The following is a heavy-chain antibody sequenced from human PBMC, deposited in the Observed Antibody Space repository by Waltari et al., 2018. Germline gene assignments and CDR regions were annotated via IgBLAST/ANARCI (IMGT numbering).Heavy chain of an antibody. CDR2: ISTSSSTI. CDR1: GFSFSNYS. CDR3: ARDLGGNYDILTGYYRGGYFDY. Sequence: EVQLVESGGGLVQPGGSLRLSCAASGFSFSNYSMNCVRQAPGKGLEWVSYISTSSSTIYYVDSVKGRFTISRDNAKNSLYLQMNSLRAEDTAVYYCARDLGGNYDILTGYYRGGYFDYWGQGTLVTVSS. V-gene: IGHV3-48*01. J-gene: IGHJ4*02. D-gene: IGHD3-9*01.